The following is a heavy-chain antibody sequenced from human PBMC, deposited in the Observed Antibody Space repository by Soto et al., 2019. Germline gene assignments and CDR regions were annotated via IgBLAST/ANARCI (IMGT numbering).Heavy chain of an antibody. CDR3: AREGVTPYYYYGMDV. D-gene: IGHD2-21*02. CDR2: ISGYNGDT. J-gene: IGHJ6*02. CDR1: GYSFTTYG. Sequence: VHLVQSGAEVKKPGASVKVSCKASGYSFTTYGISWVRQAPGQGLEWMGWISGYNGDTNYEQNFQARVTMTTDTSTSTAYMELRSLRSDDTAVYYCAREGVTPYYYYGMDVWGQGPTVTVSS. V-gene: IGHV1-18*01.